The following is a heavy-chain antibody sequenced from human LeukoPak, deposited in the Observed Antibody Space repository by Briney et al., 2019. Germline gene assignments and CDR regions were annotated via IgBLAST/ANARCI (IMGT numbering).Heavy chain of an antibody. V-gene: IGHV3-21*04. CDR2: ISSSRSYI. CDR3: ARGYYDSSGYNSHAFDI. J-gene: IGHJ3*02. Sequence: GGSLRLSCVASGFTFSSYSINWVRQAPGKGLEWVSSISSSRSYIHYADSVKGRFTISRDNSKNSVYPQLDSLRVEDTAVYYCARGYYDSSGYNSHAFDIWGQGTMVTVSS. CDR1: GFTFSSYS. D-gene: IGHD3-22*01.